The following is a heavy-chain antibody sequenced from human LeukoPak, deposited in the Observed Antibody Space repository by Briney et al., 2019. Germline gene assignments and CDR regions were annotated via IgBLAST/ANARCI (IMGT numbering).Heavy chain of an antibody. D-gene: IGHD1-26*01. V-gene: IGHV1-69*13. J-gene: IGHJ4*02. CDR2: IIPIFGTA. CDR3: ARSPVGATTLFLFDY. Sequence: ASVKVSCKASGGTFSSYAISWVRQAPGQGLEWVGGIIPIFGTANYAQKFQGRVTITADESTSTAYMELSSLRSEDTAVYYCARSPVGATTLFLFDYWGQGTLVTVSS. CDR1: GGTFSSYA.